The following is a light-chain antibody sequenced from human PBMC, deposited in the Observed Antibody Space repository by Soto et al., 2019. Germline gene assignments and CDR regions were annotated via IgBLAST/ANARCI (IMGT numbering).Light chain of an antibody. J-gene: IGKJ2*01. V-gene: IGKV3-15*01. Sequence: EIVVTQSPATLSVSPGERATLSCRASQSVSSNLAWYQRKPGQAPRLLIYGASTRATGIPARFSGSGSGTEFSFTISSLQSEDFAVYYCQQYNKWPPYTFGQGTKLEIK. CDR2: GAS. CDR3: QQYNKWPPYT. CDR1: QSVSSN.